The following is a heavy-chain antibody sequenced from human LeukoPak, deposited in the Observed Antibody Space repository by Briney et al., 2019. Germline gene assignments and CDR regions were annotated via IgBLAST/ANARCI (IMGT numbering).Heavy chain of an antibody. Sequence: GGSLRLSCTASGFSFSGHWMHWARQLPGKGLVWVSRISPTGSTTSYADSVKGRFTVSRDNAKNTLYLQVNNLRAEDTAVYYCARGPNSNWSGLDFWGQGTLLTDSS. CDR1: GFSFSGHW. CDR2: ISPTGSTT. CDR3: ARGPNSNWSGLDF. D-gene: IGHD6-6*01. V-gene: IGHV3-74*01. J-gene: IGHJ4*02.